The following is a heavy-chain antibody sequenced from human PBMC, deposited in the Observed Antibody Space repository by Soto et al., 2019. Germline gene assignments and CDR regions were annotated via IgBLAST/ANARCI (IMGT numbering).Heavy chain of an antibody. J-gene: IGHJ4*01. Sequence: SVNCSVKASGYTFTSDVISWVRQAPGQVLDCIGWISAYNGKKNYAQKLQGRVTMTTDTSTSTAYMEPRSLRSDDTAVFYCARVYRSGYYTVPDNFEYWGQGTLVTVSS. CDR3: ARVYRSGYYTVPDNFEY. V-gene: IGHV1-18*04. CDR1: GYTFTSDV. D-gene: IGHD3-3*01. CDR2: ISAYNGKK.